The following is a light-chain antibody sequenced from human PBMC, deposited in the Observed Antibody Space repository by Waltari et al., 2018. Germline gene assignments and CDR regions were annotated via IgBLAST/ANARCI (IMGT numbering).Light chain of an antibody. J-gene: IGKJ1*01. V-gene: IGKV2-30*02. CDR1: QSLVHSDGNTY. CDR2: KVS. Sequence: DVVMTLSPLSLSVTLGQPASISCRSSQSLVHSDGNTYLLWFQQRPGQSPMRLIYKVSNRDSGVPDRFTGSGSGTNFTLKISRVEAEDVGVYYCMQATRWPWTFGQGARVEIK. CDR3: MQATRWPWT.